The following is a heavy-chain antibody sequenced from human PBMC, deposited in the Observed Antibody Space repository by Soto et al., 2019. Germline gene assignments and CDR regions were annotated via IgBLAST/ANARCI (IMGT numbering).Heavy chain of an antibody. V-gene: IGHV1-3*01. CDR1: GYSFTNYA. D-gene: IGHD6-19*01. CDR3: ARGGAVAGNINFDY. CDR2: INAGNGNT. J-gene: IGHJ4*02. Sequence: ASVKVSCKASGYSFTNYAIHWLRQSPGQRLEWMGWINAGNGNTKYSQKFQDRVTITRDTSASTAYMELSSLRYEDTAMYYCARGGAVAGNINFDYWGQGTLVTVSS.